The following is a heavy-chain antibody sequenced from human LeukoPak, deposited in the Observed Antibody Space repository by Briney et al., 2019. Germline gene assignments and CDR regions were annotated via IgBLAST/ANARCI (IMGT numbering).Heavy chain of an antibody. Sequence: TGGSLRLSCAGSGYTFGDYAMHWVRQAPGKGLEWEALIYYRATETLYKDSVRGRFSISRDDWKNTLFLQMNSLRPKDTAVYYCAREERGWFAGHWGQGTPVTVSS. J-gene: IGHJ4*02. D-gene: IGHD3-10*01. CDR1: GYTFGDYA. CDR2: IYYRATET. V-gene: IGHV3-30*04. CDR3: AREERGWFAGH.